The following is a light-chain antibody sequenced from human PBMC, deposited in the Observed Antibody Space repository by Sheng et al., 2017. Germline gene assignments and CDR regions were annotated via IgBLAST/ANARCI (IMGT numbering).Light chain of an antibody. V-gene: IGKV1-5*03. J-gene: IGKJ1*01. CDR3: LQYHDFPWT. CDR1: QTINGW. CDR2: KTS. Sequence: DIQVTQSPSSLSAAVGDRVNITCRVSQTINGWVAWYQQKPGKPPRSLISKTSSLESGVPSRFSGSGSGTEFTLTITSLQPDDFASYYCLQYHDFPWTFGQGTTME.